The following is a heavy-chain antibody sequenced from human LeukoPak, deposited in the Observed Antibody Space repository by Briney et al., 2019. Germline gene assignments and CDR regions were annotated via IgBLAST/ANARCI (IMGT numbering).Heavy chain of an antibody. D-gene: IGHD3-22*01. CDR1: GGSISSGDYY. J-gene: IGHJ4*02. CDR3: ARDSGGYSGVDY. Sequence: KSSETLSLTCTLSGGSISSGDYYWSWIRQPPGKGLEWIGYIYYSGSTYYNPSLKSRLTISIDTSKNRFSLKLSSVTAADTAVYYCARDSGGYSGVDYWGQGTLVTVSS. CDR2: IYYSGST. V-gene: IGHV4-30-4*01.